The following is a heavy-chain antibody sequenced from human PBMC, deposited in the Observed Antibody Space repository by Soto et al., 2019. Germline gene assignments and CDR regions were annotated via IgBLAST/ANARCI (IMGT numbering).Heavy chain of an antibody. CDR1: GGTFNSYT. CDR3: AREERRGYYLDEYFQY. D-gene: IGHD3-22*01. Sequence: QVQLVQSGAEVKKPGSSVKVSCKASGGTFNSYTISWVRQAPGQGLEWMGGIIPIFGTANYAQKFQGRVTITADKSTRTAYMELSSLRSDDTAVYYCAREERRGYYLDEYFQYWGQGTLVTVSS. V-gene: IGHV1-69*06. CDR2: IIPIFGTA. J-gene: IGHJ1*01.